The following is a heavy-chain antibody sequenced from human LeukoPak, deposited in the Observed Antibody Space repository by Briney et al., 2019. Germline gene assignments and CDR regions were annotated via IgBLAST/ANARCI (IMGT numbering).Heavy chain of an antibody. Sequence: SETLSLTCAVSGYSISIGYYWGWIRQPPGKGLEWIGIMYHSGSTYYNPSLKSRVTISVDTSKNQFSLKLSSVTAADTAVYYCARRLDSWSFDYWGQGTLVTVSS. CDR1: GYSISIGYY. D-gene: IGHD3-9*01. CDR2: MYHSGST. J-gene: IGHJ4*02. V-gene: IGHV4-38-2*01. CDR3: ARRLDSWSFDY.